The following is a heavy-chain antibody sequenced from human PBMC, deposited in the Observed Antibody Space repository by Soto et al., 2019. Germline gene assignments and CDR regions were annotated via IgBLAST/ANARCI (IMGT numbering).Heavy chain of an antibody. D-gene: IGHD3-3*01. J-gene: IGHJ5*02. Sequence: SEPLSLTCTVCGGSISSYYWSWIRQPPGKGLEWIGYIYYSGSTNYNPSLQSRVTISVDTSKNQFSLQLSSVTAADTAVYYCARGRRFLEQNHNHLNWFDPWGQRTLVTVSA. CDR2: IYYSGST. V-gene: IGHV4-59*01. CDR3: ARGRRFLEQNHNHLNWFDP. CDR1: GGSISSYY.